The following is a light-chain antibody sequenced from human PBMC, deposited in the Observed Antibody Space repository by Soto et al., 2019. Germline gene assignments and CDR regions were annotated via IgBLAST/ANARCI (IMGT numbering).Light chain of an antibody. J-gene: IGKJ5*01. V-gene: IGKV1D-12*01. CDR2: AAS. CDR1: QGISRW. CDR3: QQANSFPIT. Sequence: DIQMTQSPSSVSASVGDRVTITCRASQGISRWVVWYQQKPGKAPKLLIYAASSLQSGVPSRFSGSGSGTDFTLSISSLQPEAFATYYCQQANSFPITFGQGTRLEI.